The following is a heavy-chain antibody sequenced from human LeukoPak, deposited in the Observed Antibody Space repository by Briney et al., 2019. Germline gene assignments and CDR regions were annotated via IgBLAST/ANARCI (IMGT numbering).Heavy chain of an antibody. V-gene: IGHV3-23*01. CDR3: AKDGYRIVGATCDY. J-gene: IGHJ4*02. CDR2: ISGSGGST. Sequence: PGGSLRLSCAASGFTFSSYAMSWVRQAPGKGREWVSAISGSGGSTYYADSVKGRFTISRDNSKNTLYLQMNSLRAEDTAVYYCAKDGYRIVGATCDYWGQGTLVTVSS. D-gene: IGHD1-26*01. CDR1: GFTFSSYA.